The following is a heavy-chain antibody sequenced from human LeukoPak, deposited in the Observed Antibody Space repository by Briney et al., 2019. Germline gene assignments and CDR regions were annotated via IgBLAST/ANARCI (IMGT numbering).Heavy chain of an antibody. Sequence: MTSETLSLTCAVYGGSFSGYYWSWIRQPPGKGLEWIGEINHSGSTNYNPSLKSRVTISVDTSKNQFSLTLSSVTAAATAVYYCARRIAVAGTPWFDPWGQGTLVTVSS. V-gene: IGHV4-34*01. D-gene: IGHD6-19*01. J-gene: IGHJ5*02. CDR3: ARRIAVAGTPWFDP. CDR2: INHSGST. CDR1: GGSFSGYY.